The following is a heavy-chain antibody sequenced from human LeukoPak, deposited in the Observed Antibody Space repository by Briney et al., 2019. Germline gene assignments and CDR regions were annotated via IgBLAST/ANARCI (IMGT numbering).Heavy chain of an antibody. CDR1: GGSISSSSYY. CDR2: IYYSGST. Sequence: NPSETLSLTCTVSGGSISSSSYYWGWIHQPPGKGLEWIGSIYYSGSTYYNPSLKSRVTISVDTSKNQFSLKLSSVTAADTAVYYCARGVVEMATITGPFDYWGQGTLVTVSS. CDR3: ARGVVEMATITGPFDY. J-gene: IGHJ4*02. V-gene: IGHV4-39*07. D-gene: IGHD5-24*01.